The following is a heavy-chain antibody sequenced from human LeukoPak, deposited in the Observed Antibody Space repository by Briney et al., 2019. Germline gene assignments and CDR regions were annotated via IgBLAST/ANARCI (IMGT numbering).Heavy chain of an antibody. CDR3: ARLSGRVVCSAGSCYIDS. Sequence: KPGESLKISCKGSGYRFTSDWIGWVRQMPGKGLEWMGIIYPGDSDTRYSPSFRGQVTISADKSVNTAYLQWSSLKASDTAMYYCARLSGRVVCSAGSCYIDSWGQGTLVTVSS. J-gene: IGHJ4*02. CDR1: GYRFTSDW. V-gene: IGHV5-51*01. CDR2: IYPGDSDT. D-gene: IGHD2-15*01.